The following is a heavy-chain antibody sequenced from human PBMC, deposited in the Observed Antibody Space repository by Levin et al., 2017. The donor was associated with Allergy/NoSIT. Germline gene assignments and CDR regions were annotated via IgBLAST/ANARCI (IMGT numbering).Heavy chain of an antibody. CDR1: GFTFSSYS. D-gene: IGHD2-2*01. Sequence: GESLKISCAASGFTFSSYSMNWVRQAPGKGLEWVSSISSSSSYIYYADSVKGRFTISRDNAKNSLYLQMNSLRAEDTAVYYCARVEESTSFLFDPWGQGTLVTVSS. CDR2: ISSSSSYI. V-gene: IGHV3-21*01. CDR3: ARVEESTSFLFDP. J-gene: IGHJ5*02.